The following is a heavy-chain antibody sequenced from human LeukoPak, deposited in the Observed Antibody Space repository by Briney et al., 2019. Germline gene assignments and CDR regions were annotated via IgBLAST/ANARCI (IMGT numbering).Heavy chain of an antibody. Sequence: SETLSLTCTVSGGSISSYYWSWIRQPAGKGLEWIGRIYTSGSTNYNPSLKSRVTMSVDTPKNQFSLKLSSVTAADTAVYYCARGMYSGSYYYFDYWGQGTPVTVSS. D-gene: IGHD1-26*01. V-gene: IGHV4-4*07. CDR2: IYTSGST. J-gene: IGHJ4*02. CDR1: GGSISSYY. CDR3: ARGMYSGSYYYFDY.